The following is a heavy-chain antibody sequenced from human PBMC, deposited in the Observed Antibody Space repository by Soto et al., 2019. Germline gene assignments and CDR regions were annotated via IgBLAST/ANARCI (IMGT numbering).Heavy chain of an antibody. Sequence: GGSLRLSCAASGFTFDAYAMHWVRQPPGKGLEWVSGISWNSGSIGYADSEKGRFTISRDNAKNSLYLQMISLRAEDAAVSDCAIEKRGVGELFWFDSWGQGTLVTVSS. V-gene: IGHV3-9*01. CDR2: ISWNSGSI. CDR1: GFTFDAYA. CDR3: AIEKRGVGELFWFDS. J-gene: IGHJ5*01. D-gene: IGHD3-10*01.